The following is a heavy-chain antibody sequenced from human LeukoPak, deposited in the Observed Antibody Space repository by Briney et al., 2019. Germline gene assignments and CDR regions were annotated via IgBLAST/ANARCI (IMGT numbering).Heavy chain of an antibody. D-gene: IGHD3-22*01. Sequence: GASVKVSCKASGYTFTSYYMHWVRQAPGQGLEWMGIINPSGGSTSYAQKFQGRVTMTRDTSASTVYMELSSLRPEDTAVYYCARDYEPYYYDSSGYWDYWGQGTLVTVSS. CDR2: INPSGGST. CDR3: ARDYEPYYYDSSGYWDY. V-gene: IGHV1-46*01. CDR1: GYTFTSYY. J-gene: IGHJ4*02.